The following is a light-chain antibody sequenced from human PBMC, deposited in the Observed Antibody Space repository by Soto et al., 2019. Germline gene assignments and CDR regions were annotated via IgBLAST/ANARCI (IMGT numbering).Light chain of an antibody. CDR2: DAS. CDR3: QQRSNWPGIT. Sequence: EFVLTQSACTLSWSAGERATLSCRASQSVSSYLAWYQQKPGQAPRLLIYDASNRATGIPARFSGSGSGTDFTLTISSLEPEDFAVYYCQQRSNWPGITFGQGTRLEIK. CDR1: QSVSSY. V-gene: IGKV3-11*01. J-gene: IGKJ5*01.